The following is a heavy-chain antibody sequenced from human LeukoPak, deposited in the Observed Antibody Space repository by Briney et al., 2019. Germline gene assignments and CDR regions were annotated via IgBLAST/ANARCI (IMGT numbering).Heavy chain of an antibody. CDR3: AKDSSGYPYYMDV. CDR1: GFTFDDYA. V-gene: IGHV3-9*03. D-gene: IGHD5-12*01. Sequence: PGRSLRRSCAASGFTFDDYAMHWVRQAPGKGLEWVSGISWNSGSIGYADSVKGRFTISRDNAKHSLYLQMNSLRAEDMALYYCAKDSSGYPYYMDVWGKGTTVTVSS. CDR2: ISWNSGSI. J-gene: IGHJ6*03.